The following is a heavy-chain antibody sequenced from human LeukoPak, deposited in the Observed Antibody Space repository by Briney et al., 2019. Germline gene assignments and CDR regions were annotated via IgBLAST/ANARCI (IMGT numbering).Heavy chain of an antibody. CDR3: ARGSNNGPWWFGELRHWFAP. V-gene: IGHV1-8*01. J-gene: IGHJ5*02. D-gene: IGHD3-10*01. CDR1: GYTFTIYD. CDR2: MNPNSGNT. Sequence: ASVKVSCKASGYTFTIYDINWVRQATGQGLEWMGWMNPNSGNTGYAQKFQGRVTMTRNTSIRTAYMELSSLRSEDTAVYYCARGSNNGPWWFGELRHWFAPWGQGSLVTVSS.